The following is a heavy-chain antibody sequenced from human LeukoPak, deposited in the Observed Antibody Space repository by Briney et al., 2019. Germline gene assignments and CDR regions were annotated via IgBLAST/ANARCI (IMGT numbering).Heavy chain of an antibody. Sequence: SETLSLTCAVAGYSISSGYYWGWIRQPPGKGLEWIGSIYHSGSTYYNPSLKSRVTISVDTSKNQFSLKLSSVTAADTAVYYCARAEESEYWSDPWGQGTLVTVSS. V-gene: IGHV4-38-2*01. CDR2: IYHSGST. CDR3: ARAEESEYWSDP. J-gene: IGHJ5*02. CDR1: GYSISSGYY.